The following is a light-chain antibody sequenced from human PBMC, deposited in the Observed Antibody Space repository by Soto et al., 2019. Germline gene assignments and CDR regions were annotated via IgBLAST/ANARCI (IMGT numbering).Light chain of an antibody. J-gene: IGKJ4*01. CDR1: QSVSSSY. CDR2: GAS. Sequence: EIVLTQSPGTLSLSPGERATLSCRASQSVSSSYLAWYQQKPGQAPRLLIYGASSRATGIPDRFSGSGSGTDCTLTSSRLEPEEFAVYYCQQYGSSLRTFGGGTRVEIK. CDR3: QQYGSSLRT. V-gene: IGKV3-20*01.